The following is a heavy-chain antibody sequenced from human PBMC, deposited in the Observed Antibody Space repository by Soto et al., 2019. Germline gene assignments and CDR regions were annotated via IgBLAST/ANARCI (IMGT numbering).Heavy chain of an antibody. CDR1: GFTFSGYA. Sequence: QVQLVESGGGVVQPGRSLRLSCAASGFTFSGYAMHWVRQAPGKGLEWVAVIWYDGSNKYYADSVKGRFTISRDNSKNTLXLQMNSLRAEXTXXXXXXXXDYGDYDFAIDYWGQGILVTVSS. J-gene: IGHJ4*02. D-gene: IGHD4-17*01. V-gene: IGHV3-33*01. CDR3: XXXDYGDYDFAIDY. CDR2: IWYDGSNK.